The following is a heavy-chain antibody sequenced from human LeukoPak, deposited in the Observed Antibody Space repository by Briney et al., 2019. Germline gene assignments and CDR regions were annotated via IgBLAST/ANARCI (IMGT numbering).Heavy chain of an antibody. J-gene: IGHJ6*03. D-gene: IGHD2-15*01. CDR3: AAASYYYYYYMDV. CDR2: IRYDGSNK. CDR1: GFTFSSYS. V-gene: IGHV3-30*02. Sequence: GGSLRLSCAASGFTFSSYSMNWVRQAPGKGLEWVAFIRYDGSNKYYADSVKGRFTISRDNSKNTLYLQMNSLRAEDTAVYYCAAASYYYYYYMDVWGKGTTVTVSS.